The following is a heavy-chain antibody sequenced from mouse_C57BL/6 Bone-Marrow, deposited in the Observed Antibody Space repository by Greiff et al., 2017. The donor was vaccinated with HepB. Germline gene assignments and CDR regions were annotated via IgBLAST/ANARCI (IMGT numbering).Heavy chain of an antibody. J-gene: IGHJ3*01. CDR1: GYTFTSYW. CDR2: IDPNSGGT. D-gene: IGHD2-3*01. V-gene: IGHV1-72*01. Sequence: QVHVKQPGAELVKPGASVKLSCKASGYTFTSYWMHWVKQRPGRGLEWIGRIDPNSGGTKYNEKFKSKATLTVDKPSSTAYMQLSSVTSEDSAVYYCARRGNDGYYAFAYWGQETLVTVSA. CDR3: ARRGNDGYYAFAY.